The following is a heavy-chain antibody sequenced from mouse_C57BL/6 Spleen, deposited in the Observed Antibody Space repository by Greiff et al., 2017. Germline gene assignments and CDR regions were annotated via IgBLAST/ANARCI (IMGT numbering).Heavy chain of an antibody. CDR3: ARNGGSNYGDAMDY. J-gene: IGHJ4*01. Sequence: QVRLQQSGPGQVQPSQSLSITCPVPGFSLTTYGVHWFRQSPGKGLEWLGVIWRGGSTDYNAAFISRLSISKDNSKSQVFFKMNSLQADDTAIYYCARNGGSNYGDAMDYWGQGTSVTVSS. V-gene: IGHV2-2*01. CDR1: GFSLTTYG. CDR2: IWRGGST. D-gene: IGHD2-5*01.